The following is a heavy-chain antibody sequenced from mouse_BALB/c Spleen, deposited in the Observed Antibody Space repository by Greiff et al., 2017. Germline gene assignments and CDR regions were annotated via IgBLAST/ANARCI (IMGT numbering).Heavy chain of an antibody. CDR2: IRSKSNNYAT. J-gene: IGHJ2*01. CDR3: VRHRGTTGFDY. CDR1: GFTFNTYA. V-gene: IGHV10-1*02. Sequence: EVHLVESGGGLVQPKGSLKLSCAASGFTFNTYAMNWVRQAPGKGLEWVARIRSKSNNYATYYADSVKDRFTISRDDSQSMLYLQMNNLKTEDTAMYYCVRHRGTTGFDYWGQGTTLTVSS. D-gene: IGHD1-1*01.